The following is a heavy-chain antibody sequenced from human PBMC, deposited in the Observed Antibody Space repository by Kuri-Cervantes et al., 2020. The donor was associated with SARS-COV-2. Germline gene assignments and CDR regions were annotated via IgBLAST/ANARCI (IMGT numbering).Heavy chain of an antibody. CDR1: GGSFSGYY. CDR2: INHSGST. V-gene: IGHV4-34*01. J-gene: IGHJ4*02. D-gene: IGHD2-2*01. CDR3: ARLLIVVVPAAINWGQYYFDY. Sequence: SETLSLTCAVYGGSFSGYYWSWIRQPPGKGLEWIGEINHSGSTNYNPSLKSRVTISVDTSKSQFSLKLSSVTAADTAVYYCARLLIVVVPAAINWGQYYFDYWGQGTLVTVSS.